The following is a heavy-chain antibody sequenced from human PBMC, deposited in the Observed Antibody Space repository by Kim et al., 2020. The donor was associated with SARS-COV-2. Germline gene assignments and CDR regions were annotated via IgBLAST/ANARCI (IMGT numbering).Heavy chain of an antibody. Sequence: SVKVSCKASGGTFSSYAISWVRQAPGQGLEWMGGIIPIFGTANYAQKFQGRVTITADESTSTAYMELSSLRSEDTAVYYCARNGGYGDYGAGNGDGDYWGQGTLVTVSS. D-gene: IGHD4-17*01. J-gene: IGHJ4*02. CDR2: IIPIFGTA. CDR3: ARNGGYGDYGAGNGDGDY. CDR1: GGTFSSYA. V-gene: IGHV1-69*13.